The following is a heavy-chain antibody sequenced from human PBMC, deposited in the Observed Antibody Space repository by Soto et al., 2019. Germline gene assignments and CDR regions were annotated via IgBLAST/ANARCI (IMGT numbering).Heavy chain of an antibody. CDR2: IYHSGST. J-gene: IGHJ4*02. CDR1: NASITSSGYY. CDR3: ARMSGTYYVLDY. D-gene: IGHD1-26*01. V-gene: IGHV4-31*03. Sequence: QVQLQESGPRLVEASQTLSLTCTVSNASITSSGYYWSWVRQPPGKRLEWIGYIYHSGSTFYSPSLQSRLTMSVDTSKNQFSLTLRSVTAADTAVYHCARMSGTYYVLDYWGQGTLVTVSS.